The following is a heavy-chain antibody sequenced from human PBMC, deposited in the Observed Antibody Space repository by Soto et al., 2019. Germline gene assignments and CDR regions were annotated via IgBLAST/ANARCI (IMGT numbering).Heavy chain of an antibody. CDR3: AKEGGLSGSYYISSSYYFDY. CDR1: GFTFSSYG. V-gene: IGHV3-30*18. D-gene: IGHD1-26*01. CDR2: ISYDGSNT. Sequence: QVQLVESGGGVVQPGRSLRLSCVASGFTFSSYGMHWVRQAPGKGLEWVAIISYDGSNTYYADSVKGRFTISRDNSKNTLYLQMHSLRAEDTAVYYCAKEGGLSGSYYISSSYYFDYWGQGTLVTVSS. J-gene: IGHJ4*02.